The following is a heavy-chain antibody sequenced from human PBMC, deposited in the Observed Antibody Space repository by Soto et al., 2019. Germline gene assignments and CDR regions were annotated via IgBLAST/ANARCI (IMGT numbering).Heavy chain of an antibody. V-gene: IGHV1-24*01. J-gene: IGHJ4*02. CDR2: FDPEDGET. CDR3: ATATGYWAFDY. D-gene: IGHD3-9*01. Sequence: ASVKVSSKVSGYTLTELSMHLLRQAPGKGLEWMGGFDPEDGETIYAQKFQGRVTMTEDTSTDTAYMELSSLRSEDTAVYYCATATGYWAFDYWGQGTLVTVSS. CDR1: GYTLTELS.